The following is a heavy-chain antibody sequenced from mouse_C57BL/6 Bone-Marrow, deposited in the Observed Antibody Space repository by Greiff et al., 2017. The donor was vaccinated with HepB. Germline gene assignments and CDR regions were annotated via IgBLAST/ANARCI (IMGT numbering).Heavy chain of an antibody. D-gene: IGHD1-1*01. J-gene: IGHJ4*01. Sequence: EVQLQESGPGLVKPSQSLSLTCSVTGYSITSGYYWNWIRQFPGNKLEWMGYISYDGSNNYNPSLKNRISITRDPSKNQFSLQLNSVTTEDTATYDCAREQGSYYYGSRAMDYWGQGTSVTVSS. CDR2: ISYDGSN. CDR3: AREQGSYYYGSRAMDY. V-gene: IGHV3-6*01. CDR1: GYSITSGYY.